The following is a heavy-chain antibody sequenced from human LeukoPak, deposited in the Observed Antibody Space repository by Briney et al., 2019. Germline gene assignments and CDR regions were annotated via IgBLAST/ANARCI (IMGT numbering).Heavy chain of an antibody. V-gene: IGHV3-23*01. Sequence: GGSLRLSCAASGFTFSSYAMSWVRQAPGKGLEWVSAISGSGGSTYYADSVKGRFTISRDNAKNSLYLQMNSLRAEDTAVYYCARVSGRGSGSYSGYWGQGTLVTVSS. CDR2: ISGSGGST. CDR1: GFTFSSYA. D-gene: IGHD3-10*01. J-gene: IGHJ4*02. CDR3: ARVSGRGSGSYSGY.